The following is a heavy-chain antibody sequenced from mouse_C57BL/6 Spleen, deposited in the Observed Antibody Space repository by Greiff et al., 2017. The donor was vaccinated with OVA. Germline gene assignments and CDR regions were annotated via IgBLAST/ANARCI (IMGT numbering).Heavy chain of an antibody. J-gene: IGHJ2*01. CDR1: GYTFTDYE. V-gene: IGHV1-15*01. Sequence: VQLQQSGAELVRPGASVTLSCTASGYTFTDYEMHWVKQTPVHGLEWIGAIDPETGGTAYNQKFKGKAILTADKSSSTAYMELRSLTSEDSAVYYCTYDGYYGYWGQGTTLTVSS. D-gene: IGHD2-3*01. CDR3: TYDGYYGY. CDR2: IDPETGGT.